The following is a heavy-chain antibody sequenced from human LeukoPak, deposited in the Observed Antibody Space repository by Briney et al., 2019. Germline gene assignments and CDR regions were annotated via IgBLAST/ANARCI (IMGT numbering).Heavy chain of an antibody. CDR1: RVSITIDY. J-gene: IGHJ5*02. V-gene: IGHV4-59*01. D-gene: IGHD1-26*01. Sequence: PSETLSLTCALSRVSITIDYWSGVRPPPRRRLEWLGFISHSGSSNYNPSRKSRVTMSVDTSKTQFSLRLSSVTAADTAIYYCARVRGAVDALGWFDPWGQGTLVTVSS. CDR2: ISHSGSS. CDR3: ARVRGAVDALGWFDP.